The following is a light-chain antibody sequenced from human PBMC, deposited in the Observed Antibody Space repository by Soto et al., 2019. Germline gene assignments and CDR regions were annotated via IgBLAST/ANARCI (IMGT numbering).Light chain of an antibody. Sequence: QSVLTQPASVSDSPGQSITISCTGTSSDVGGSNFVSWYQQHPGKPPKLIIYDVTNRPSGVSNRFSGSKSGNTASLTISGLQAEDEADYYCGSYRITTAVFGTGTKVTVL. J-gene: IGLJ1*01. V-gene: IGLV2-14*03. CDR2: DVT. CDR3: GSYRITTAV. CDR1: SSDVGGSNF.